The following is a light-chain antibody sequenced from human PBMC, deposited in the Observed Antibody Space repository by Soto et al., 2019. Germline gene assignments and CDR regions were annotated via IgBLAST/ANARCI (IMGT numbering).Light chain of an antibody. J-gene: IGKJ4*01. Sequence: EIVLTQSPATLSVSPGERATLSCRASQSVGNNFAWYQQKPGQAPRLLIFATSTRATGVPARFSGSGSRTEFTLILSRLQSEDCAVYYCQQYGDWPLTLGGGAKVAIE. V-gene: IGKV3-15*01. CDR2: ATS. CDR3: QQYGDWPLT. CDR1: QSVGNN.